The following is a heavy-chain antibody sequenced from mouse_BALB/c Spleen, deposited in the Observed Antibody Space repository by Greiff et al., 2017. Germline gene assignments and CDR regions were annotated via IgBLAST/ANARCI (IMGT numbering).Heavy chain of an antibody. CDR1: GYTFTDYE. J-gene: IGHJ4*01. CDR2: IDPETGGT. V-gene: IGHV1-15*01. Sequence: QVQLQQSGAELVRPGASVTLSCKASGYTFTDYEMHWVKQTPVHGLEWIGAIDPETGGTAYNQKFKGKATLTADKSSSTAYMELRSLTSEDSAVYYCTRGPAYAMDYWGQGTSVTVSS. CDR3: TRGPAYAMDY.